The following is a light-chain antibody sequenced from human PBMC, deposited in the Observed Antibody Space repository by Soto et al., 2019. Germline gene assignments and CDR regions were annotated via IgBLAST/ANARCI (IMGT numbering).Light chain of an antibody. CDR1: QLVVTDY. J-gene: IGKJ3*01. CDR3: QLFGRSVT. V-gene: IGKV3-20*01. CDR2: GAL. Sequence: DIVLAQSPGTPSLSRGDRAALSWRAGQLVVTDYLHWYQQKPGQAPRLLIYGALNRATGIPDRFSGSGSRTDFTLTISRLEPEDCAVYYCQLFGRSVTFGPGTKVDIK.